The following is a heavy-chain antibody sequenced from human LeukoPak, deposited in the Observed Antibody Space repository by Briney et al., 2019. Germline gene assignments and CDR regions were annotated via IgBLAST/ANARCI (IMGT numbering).Heavy chain of an antibody. V-gene: IGHV3-13*01. CDR2: IGTAGDT. D-gene: IGHD1-1*01. J-gene: IGHJ4*02. CDR1: GFTFSDYD. CDR3: ARVAKERVGGVYYFDY. Sequence: GGSLRLSCAASGFTFSDYDMHWVRQATGKGLEWVSAIGTAGDTYYTGSVKGRFTISRENAKNSLYLQMNSLRAGGTAVYYCARVAKERVGGVYYFDYWGQGTLVTVSS.